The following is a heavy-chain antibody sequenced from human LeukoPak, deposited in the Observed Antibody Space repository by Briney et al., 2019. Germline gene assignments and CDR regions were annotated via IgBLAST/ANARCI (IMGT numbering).Heavy chain of an antibody. CDR1: GGSFCGYY. V-gene: IGHV4-34*01. J-gene: IGHJ6*03. CDR2: INHSGNT. D-gene: IGHD2-15*01. CDR3: ETSSSATIDYFYDYIDV. Sequence: SETLSLTCSVNGGSFCGYYWSWICQPPGKGLEWIGEINHSGNTNYNPSLKSRVTISGDTSKNQFSLKLSSVTAADTAVYYCETSSSATIDYFYDYIDVWGKGTTVTVPS.